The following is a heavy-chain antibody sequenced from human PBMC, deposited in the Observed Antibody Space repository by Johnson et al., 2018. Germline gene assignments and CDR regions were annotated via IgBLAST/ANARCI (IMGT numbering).Heavy chain of an antibody. D-gene: IGHD4-11*01. Sequence: VQLVESGAEVKKPGASVKVSCKASGYTFTSYYMHWVRQAPGQGLEWMGIINPSGGSTSYAQKFQGRVTMTRDTSTSTVYMELSSLRSEDTAVYYGARASLRYSSVTPPGDFDYWGQGTLVTVSS. CDR3: ARASLRYSSVTPPGDFDY. CDR1: GYTFTSYY. J-gene: IGHJ4*02. V-gene: IGHV1-46*01. CDR2: INPSGGST.